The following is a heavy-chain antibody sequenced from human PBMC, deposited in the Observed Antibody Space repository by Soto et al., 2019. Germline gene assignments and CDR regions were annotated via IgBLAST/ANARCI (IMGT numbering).Heavy chain of an antibody. D-gene: IGHD3-22*01. V-gene: IGHV5-10-1*01. CDR2: IDPSDSYT. Sequence: GESLKISCKGSGYSFTSYWIGWVRQMPGKGLEWMGRIDPSDSYTNYSPSFQGHVTISADKSISTAYLQWSSLKASDTAMYYCARHYSHYYDSSGYYYFDYCGQGTLVTVSS. CDR3: ARHYSHYYDSSGYYYFDY. CDR1: GYSFTSYW. J-gene: IGHJ4*02.